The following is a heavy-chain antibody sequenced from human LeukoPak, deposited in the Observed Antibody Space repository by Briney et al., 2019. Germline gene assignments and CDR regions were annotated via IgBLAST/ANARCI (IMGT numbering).Heavy chain of an antibody. V-gene: IGHV3-33*06. CDR3: AKHGVDFWSASAN. CDR2: IWYDGSNK. D-gene: IGHD3-3*01. CDR1: GFTFSSYG. Sequence: NPGGSLRLSCAASGFTFSSYGMHWVRQAPGKGLEWVAVIWYDGSNKYYADSVKGRFTISRDNSKSTLYLQMSSLRADDTAVYYCAKHGVDFWSASANWGQGSLVTVSS. J-gene: IGHJ4*02.